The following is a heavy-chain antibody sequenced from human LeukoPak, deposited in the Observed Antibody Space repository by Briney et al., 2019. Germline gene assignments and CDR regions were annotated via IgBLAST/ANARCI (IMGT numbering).Heavy chain of an antibody. Sequence: ASVKVSCKVSGYTLTELSMHWVRQAPGKGLEWMGGFDPEDGETIYAQKFQGRVTMTEDTATDTAYMELSSLRSEDTAVYYCARSRSKDRTFDYWGQGTLVTVSS. D-gene: IGHD1-26*01. CDR1: GYTLTELS. V-gene: IGHV1-24*01. CDR2: FDPEDGET. J-gene: IGHJ4*02. CDR3: ARSRSKDRTFDY.